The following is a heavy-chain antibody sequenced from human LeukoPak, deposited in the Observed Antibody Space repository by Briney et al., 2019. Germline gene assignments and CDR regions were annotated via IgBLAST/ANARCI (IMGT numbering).Heavy chain of an antibody. CDR2: ISYDGSNK. D-gene: IGHD6-13*01. CDR1: GFTFSSYA. J-gene: IGHJ4*02. CDR3: AREGGIAAAGFDY. V-gene: IGHV3-30-3*01. Sequence: QPGRSLRLSCAASGFTFSSYAMHWVRQAPGKGLEWVAVISYDGSNKYYADSVKGRFTISRDNSKNTLYLQMNSLRAEDTAVYYCAREGGIAAAGFDYWGQGTLVTVSS.